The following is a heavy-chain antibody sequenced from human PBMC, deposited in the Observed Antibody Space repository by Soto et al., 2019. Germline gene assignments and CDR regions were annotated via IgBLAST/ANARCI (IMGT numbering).Heavy chain of an antibody. J-gene: IGHJ4*02. Sequence: GESMNISCKGSGYSFSNSWIAWVRQMPGKGLEWMGIIYPGDSDSRYSPSFQGQVSISADKSINTAYLQWSSLKASDTAMYYCARHDAYCSSDFWGQGTLVTVSS. CDR2: IYPGDSDS. CDR3: ARHDAYCSSDF. V-gene: IGHV5-51*01. D-gene: IGHD2-15*01. CDR1: GYSFSNSW.